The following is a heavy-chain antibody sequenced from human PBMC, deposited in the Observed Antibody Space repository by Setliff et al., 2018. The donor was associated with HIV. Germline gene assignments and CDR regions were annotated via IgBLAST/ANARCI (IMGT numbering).Heavy chain of an antibody. D-gene: IGHD2-2*01. Sequence: SETLSLTCTVSGGSITSYYWSWIRQPPGKGLDWIGYIYYSGRTNYNPSLKSRVTISLDTSKNQFSPKLRSVTAADTAVYYCARAPLGDIVVVPAHFDSWGQGTLVTVSS. CDR1: GGSITSYY. CDR2: IYYSGRT. J-gene: IGHJ4*01. V-gene: IGHV4-59*01. CDR3: ARAPLGDIVVVPAHFDS.